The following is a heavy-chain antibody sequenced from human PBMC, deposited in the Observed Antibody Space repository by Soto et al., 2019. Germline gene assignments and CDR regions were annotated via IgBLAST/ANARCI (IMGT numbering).Heavy chain of an antibody. Sequence: PSETLSLTCTVSGGSISRYYWTWIRQPPGKGLEWIGNIHYTGSTNYNPSLKSRVTISLGTSKSQFSLKLSPVTAADTAVYYCARDLSISSTDGPLDPWGHGTLVTVSS. CDR1: GGSISRYY. V-gene: IGHV4-59*01. CDR3: ARDLSISSTDGPLDP. J-gene: IGHJ5*02. D-gene: IGHD6-6*01. CDR2: IHYTGST.